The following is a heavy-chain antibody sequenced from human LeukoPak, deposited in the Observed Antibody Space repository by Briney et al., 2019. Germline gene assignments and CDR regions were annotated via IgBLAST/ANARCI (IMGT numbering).Heavy chain of an antibody. CDR1: GFSFSTFW. J-gene: IGHJ4*02. Sequence: GGSLRLSCTASGFSFSTFWMNWVRQAPGKGLEWVANIKHDGSVKYYVDSVKGRFTISRDNAMQSLYLQMNSLRAEDTAVYYCAKDIQRGFDYTNSLDSWGQGTLVTVSS. D-gene: IGHD4-11*01. CDR3: AKDIQRGFDYTNSLDS. CDR2: IKHDGSVK. V-gene: IGHV3-7*01.